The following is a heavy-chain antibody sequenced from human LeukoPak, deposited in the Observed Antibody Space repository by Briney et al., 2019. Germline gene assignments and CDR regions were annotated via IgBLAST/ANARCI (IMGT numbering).Heavy chain of an antibody. J-gene: IGHJ5*02. CDR2: ISGSGGST. D-gene: IGHD3-3*01. CDR1: GFTFSSYE. CDR3: AKAGRITIFGVVIRSWFDP. Sequence: PGGSLRLSCAASGFTFSSYEMNWVRQAPGKGLEWVSAISGSGGSTYYADSVKGRFTISRDNSKNTLYLQMNSLRAEDTAVYYCAKAGRITIFGVVIRSWFDPWGQGTLVTVSS. V-gene: IGHV3-23*01.